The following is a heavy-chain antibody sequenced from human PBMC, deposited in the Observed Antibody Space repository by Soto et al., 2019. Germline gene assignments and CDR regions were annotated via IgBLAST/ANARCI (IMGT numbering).Heavy chain of an antibody. CDR1: GYTFTSYG. CDR3: ARAPDYNWNSYYFDY. CDR2: ISAYNGNT. J-gene: IGHJ4*02. V-gene: IGHV1-18*01. D-gene: IGHD1-7*01. Sequence: ASVKVSCKASGYTFTSYGISWVRQAPGQGLEWMGWISAYNGNTNYAQKLQGRVTMTTDTSTSTAYMELRSLRSDDTAVYYCARAPDYNWNSYYFDYWGQGTLVTVSS.